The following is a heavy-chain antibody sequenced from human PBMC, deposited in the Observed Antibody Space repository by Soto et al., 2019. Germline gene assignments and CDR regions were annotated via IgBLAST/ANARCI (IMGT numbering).Heavy chain of an antibody. V-gene: IGHV3-7*03. J-gene: IGHJ4*02. Sequence: PGGSLRLSCAASGFTFSSYWMSWVRQAPGKGLEWVANIKQDGSEKYYVDSVKGRFTISRDNAKNSLYLQMNSLRAEDTAVYYCARIGYYYDSSGYSYFDYWGQGTLVTVSS. D-gene: IGHD3-22*01. CDR1: GFTFSSYW. CDR2: IKQDGSEK. CDR3: ARIGYYYDSSGYSYFDY.